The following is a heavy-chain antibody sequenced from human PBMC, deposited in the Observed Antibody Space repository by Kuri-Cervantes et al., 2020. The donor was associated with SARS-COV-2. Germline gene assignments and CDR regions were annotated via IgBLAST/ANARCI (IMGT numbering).Heavy chain of an antibody. J-gene: IGHJ6*02. Sequence: ESLKISCAVYGGSFSGYYWSWIRQPPGKGLEWIGEINHSGSTNYNPSLKSRVTISVDTSKNQFSLKLSSVTAADTAVYYCAREGGDILVDGMDVWGQGTTVTVSS. CDR2: INHSGST. D-gene: IGHD2-2*01. CDR3: AREGGDILVDGMDV. CDR1: GGSFSGYY. V-gene: IGHV4-34*01.